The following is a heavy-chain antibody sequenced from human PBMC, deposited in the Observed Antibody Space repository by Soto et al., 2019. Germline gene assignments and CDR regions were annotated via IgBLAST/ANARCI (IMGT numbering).Heavy chain of an antibody. Sequence: GESLRLSCISSGFTFRTYTMNWVRQAPGKGLEWVSGIRGFSPYTFYAESVKGRFTISRDNAKNSLDLQMDSLRAEDTAVYYCARDRGYDAHDYYYNAMDVWGQGTTVTVSS. CDR3: ARDRGYDAHDYYYNAMDV. CDR2: IRGFSPYT. CDR1: GFTFRTYT. D-gene: IGHD3-10*01. V-gene: IGHV3-21*01. J-gene: IGHJ6*02.